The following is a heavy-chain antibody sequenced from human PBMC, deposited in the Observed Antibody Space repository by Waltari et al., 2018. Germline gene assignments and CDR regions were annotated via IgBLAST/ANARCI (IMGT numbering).Heavy chain of an antibody. J-gene: IGHJ5*02. CDR2: INHSGST. D-gene: IGHD2-15*01. Sequence: QEQLQQWGAGLLKPSETLSLTCAVSGGSFSGYYWSWLRQPPGTGLEWIGEINHSGSTNYNPALKSRVTISVDTSKNQFSLKLSSVTAADTAVYYCAREEVYCSGGSCYSLYGWFDTWGQGTLVTVSS. CDR1: GGSFSGYY. V-gene: IGHV4-34*01. CDR3: AREEVYCSGGSCYSLYGWFDT.